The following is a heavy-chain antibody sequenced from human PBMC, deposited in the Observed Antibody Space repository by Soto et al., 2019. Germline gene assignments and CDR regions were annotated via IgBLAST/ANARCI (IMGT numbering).Heavy chain of an antibody. D-gene: IGHD1-26*01. CDR2: IYHSGTT. J-gene: IGHJ5*02. CDR3: PRGSGSYNGWFDP. V-gene: IGHV4-4*02. CDR1: GDSISRSNW. Sequence: QVQLQESGPGLVKPSGTLSLTCAVSGDSISRSNWWSWVRQPPGKGLEWIGEIYHSGTTNYNSSLKSRVTISVDKSKNQFSLKLNSVTAADTAVYFCPRGSGSYNGWFDPWGQGTLVTVSS.